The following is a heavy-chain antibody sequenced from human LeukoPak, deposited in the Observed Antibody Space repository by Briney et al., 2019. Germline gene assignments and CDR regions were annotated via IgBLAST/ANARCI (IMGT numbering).Heavy chain of an antibody. CDR2: IYYSGST. CDR3: ASQYQLLLGY. D-gene: IGHD2-2*01. J-gene: IGHJ4*02. Sequence: PSETLSLTCTVSGGSISSSSYYWGWIRQPPGKGLEWIGSIYYSGSTYYNPSLESRVTISVDTSKNQFSLKLSSVTAADTAVYYCASQYQLLLGYWGQGTLVTVSS. V-gene: IGHV4-39*07. CDR1: GGSISSSSYY.